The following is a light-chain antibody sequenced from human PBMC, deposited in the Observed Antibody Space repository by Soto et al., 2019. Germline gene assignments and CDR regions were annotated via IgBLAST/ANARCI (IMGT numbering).Light chain of an antibody. J-gene: IGLJ2*01. CDR3: SSSTSSAYVV. Sequence: QSALTQPASVSGSPGQSITISCTGTSSDVGGFNYVSWYQQHPGKAPKLMIYEVTNRPSGISNRFSGSKSGNTASLTISGLQAEDEADYYCSSSTSSAYVVFGRGTKLTVL. V-gene: IGLV2-14*01. CDR2: EVT. CDR1: SSDVGGFNY.